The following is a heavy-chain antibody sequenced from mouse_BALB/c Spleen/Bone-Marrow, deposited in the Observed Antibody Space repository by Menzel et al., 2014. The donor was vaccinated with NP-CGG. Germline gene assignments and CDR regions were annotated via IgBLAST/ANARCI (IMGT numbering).Heavy chain of an antibody. Sequence: VQLQQSGAELVKPGASVKLSCKSSGYTFTSYWMHWVKQRPGQGLEWIGEIIPSNGRTNYNERFKSKATLTVDKSSNTAYMQLSSLTSEDSAVYYCARWLLQYFDVWGAGTTVTVSS. CDR3: ARWLLQYFDV. CDR1: GYTFTSYW. CDR2: IIPSNGRT. V-gene: IGHV1S81*02. J-gene: IGHJ1*01. D-gene: IGHD2-3*01.